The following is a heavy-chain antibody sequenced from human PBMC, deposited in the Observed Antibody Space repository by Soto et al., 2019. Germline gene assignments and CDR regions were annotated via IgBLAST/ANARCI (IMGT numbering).Heavy chain of an antibody. CDR3: TKDKQSGSRRVRDHGLDY. CDR1: GFTFDDYA. Sequence: EVPLVESGGGLVQPGRSLRLSCAASGFTFDDYAMHWVRQAPGKGLEWVSGISWNSGSIGYADSVKGRFTISRDNAKNSLYLQMNSLRAEDTALYYCTKDKQSGSRRVRDHGLDYWGQGTLGTVSS. J-gene: IGHJ4*02. CDR2: ISWNSGSI. V-gene: IGHV3-9*01. D-gene: IGHD3-10*01.